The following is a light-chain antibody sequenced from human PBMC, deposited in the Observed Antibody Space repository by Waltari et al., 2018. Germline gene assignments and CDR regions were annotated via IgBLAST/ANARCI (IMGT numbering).Light chain of an antibody. CDR1: NIGVKR. Sequence: SSVLTQPPSVSLAPGKTASITCGGNNIGVKRVHWYQQRPGQAPVLVIYDDSARPSGIPERFSGSNAGNTATLTISRVEAGDGADYYCQVWDSNTNHVIFGGGTKLTVL. CDR2: DDS. J-gene: IGLJ2*01. V-gene: IGLV3-21*04. CDR3: QVWDSNTNHVI.